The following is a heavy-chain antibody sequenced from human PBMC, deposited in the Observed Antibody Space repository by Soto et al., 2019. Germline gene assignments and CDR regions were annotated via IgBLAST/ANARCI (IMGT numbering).Heavy chain of an antibody. CDR2: IYYSGST. CDR3: ARENYDSSGGLDY. Sequence: QVQLQESGPGLVKPSETLSLTCTVSGGSISSYYWSWIRQPPGKGLEWIGYIYYSGSTNYNPSLKSRVTISVDTSKNQFFLKLSSVTAADTAVYYCARENYDSSGGLDYWGQGTLVTVSS. D-gene: IGHD3-22*01. V-gene: IGHV4-59*01. J-gene: IGHJ4*02. CDR1: GGSISSYY.